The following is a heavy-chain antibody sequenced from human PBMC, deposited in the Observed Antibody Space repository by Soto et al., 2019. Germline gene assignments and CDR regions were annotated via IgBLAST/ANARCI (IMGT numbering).Heavy chain of an antibody. J-gene: IGHJ6*02. CDR1: GFTFSSYW. Sequence: EVQLVESGGGLVQPGGSLRLSCAASGFTFSSYWMSWVRQAPGKGLEWVANIKEDGSQKNYVDSVKGRFTISRDNAKKSLYLQMNSLRAEDTAVYYLARHEFYDRSGSYYGMDVWGQGTAVTFSS. D-gene: IGHD3-22*01. CDR3: ARHEFYDRSGSYYGMDV. V-gene: IGHV3-7*04. CDR2: IKEDGSQK.